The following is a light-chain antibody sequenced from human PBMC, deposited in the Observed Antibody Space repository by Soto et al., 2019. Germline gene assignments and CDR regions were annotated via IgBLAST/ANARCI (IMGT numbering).Light chain of an antibody. V-gene: IGKV1-39*01. J-gene: IGKJ2*01. Sequence: DVQMTQSPSSLSASVGDKVTITCRASQSISSYLNWYQQKPGKAPKRLIYAASSLQSGVPSRFSGNGTGTNFTLTVRSLQPENFATYNCQQRYNLPRTFGQGTKLEIK. CDR1: QSISSY. CDR2: AAS. CDR3: QQRYNLPRT.